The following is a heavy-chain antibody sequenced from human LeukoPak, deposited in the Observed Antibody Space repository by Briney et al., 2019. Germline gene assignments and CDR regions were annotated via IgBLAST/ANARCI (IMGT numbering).Heavy chain of an antibody. CDR1: GFTFSNYW. CDR2: INRDGSER. J-gene: IGHJ6*02. CDR3: ARRNAMDV. Sequence: GSLRLSCAASGFTFSNYWMTWVRQAPGKGLEWVANINRDGSERYYVDSVKGRFTISRDDAKSSLYLQMNSLRAEDTAVYYCARRNAMDVWGQGTTVIVFS. V-gene: IGHV3-7*03.